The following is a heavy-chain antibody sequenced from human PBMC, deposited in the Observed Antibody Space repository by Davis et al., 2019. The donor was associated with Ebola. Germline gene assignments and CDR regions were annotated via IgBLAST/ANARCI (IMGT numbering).Heavy chain of an antibody. CDR2: ISSDSDYI. CDR1: GFTFSTYS. Sequence: GESLKISCAASGFTFSTYSMSWVRQAPGKGLEWVSSISSDSDYIYYADSAKGRFTISRDNAKNSLYLQMNSLRAEDTAVYYCARVNAVTGYSRFDPWGQGTLVTVSS. D-gene: IGHD3-9*01. CDR3: ARVNAVTGYSRFDP. V-gene: IGHV3-21*01. J-gene: IGHJ5*02.